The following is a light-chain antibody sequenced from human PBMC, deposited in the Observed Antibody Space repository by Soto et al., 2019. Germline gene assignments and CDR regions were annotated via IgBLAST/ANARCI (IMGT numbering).Light chain of an antibody. V-gene: IGKV3-11*01. CDR3: QQRYNWPIT. Sequence: EIVLTQSPATLSVSPGERATLSCRASQSVSSNLAWYQQKPGQAPRLLIYADSNRATGIPARFSGSGSGTDFTLTISSLEPEDFSVYYCQQRYNWPITFGQGTLLEI. CDR2: ADS. CDR1: QSVSSN. J-gene: IGKJ5*01.